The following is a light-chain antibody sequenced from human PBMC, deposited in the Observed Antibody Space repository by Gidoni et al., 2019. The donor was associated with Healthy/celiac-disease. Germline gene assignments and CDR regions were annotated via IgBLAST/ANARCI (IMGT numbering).Light chain of an antibody. CDR3: QQRSNWPRR. J-gene: IGKJ2*04. Sequence: EIVLTQSPATLSLSPGERATLSCRASQSVSSYLAWYQQKPGQAPRLLIFDASNRATGIPARFSGSGSGTDFTPTISSLEPEDFAVYYCQQRSNWPRRFGQGTKLEIK. V-gene: IGKV3-11*01. CDR1: QSVSSY. CDR2: DAS.